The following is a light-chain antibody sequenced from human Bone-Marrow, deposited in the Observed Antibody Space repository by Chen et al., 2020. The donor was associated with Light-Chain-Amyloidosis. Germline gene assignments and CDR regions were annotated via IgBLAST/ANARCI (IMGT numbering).Light chain of an antibody. CDR2: EDT. J-gene: IGLJ1*01. V-gene: IGLV2-14*01. Sequence: QSALTQPTSVSGSPGQWITSSCTGTSSDVGGDKHVSWYQQHPDKAPKLMIYEDTNRPSWVPDRFSGSKSHNTASLTISGLQTEDEADYFCSSYTITNTLVFGSGTRVTVL. CDR1: SSDVGGDKH. CDR3: SSYTITNTLV.